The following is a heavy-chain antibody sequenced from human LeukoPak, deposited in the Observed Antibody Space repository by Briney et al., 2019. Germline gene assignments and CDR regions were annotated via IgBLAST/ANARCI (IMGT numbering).Heavy chain of an antibody. Sequence: PSETLSLTCSVSGGSISSGSYYWSWIRQPPGKGLEWIGYIYYSGSTNYNPSLKSRVTISVDTSKNQFSLKLSSVTAADTAVYYCAREGRGAAAAIRYWGQGTLVTVSS. D-gene: IGHD6-13*01. CDR1: GGSISSGSYY. V-gene: IGHV4-61*01. CDR2: IYYSGST. CDR3: AREGRGAAAAIRY. J-gene: IGHJ4*02.